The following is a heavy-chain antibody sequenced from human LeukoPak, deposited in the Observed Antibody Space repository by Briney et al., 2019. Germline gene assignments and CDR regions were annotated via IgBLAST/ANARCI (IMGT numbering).Heavy chain of an antibody. CDR3: ARGQMGYYYYGMDV. D-gene: IGHD5-24*01. CDR2: IYTSGST. V-gene: IGHV4-61*02. J-gene: IGHJ6*02. Sequence: SETLSLTCTVSGDSISSSSYYWSWIRQPAGKGLEWIGRIYTSGSTNYNPSLKSRVTMSVDTSKNQFSLKLSSVTAADTAVYYCARGQMGYYYYGMDVWGQGTTVTVSS. CDR1: GDSISSSSYY.